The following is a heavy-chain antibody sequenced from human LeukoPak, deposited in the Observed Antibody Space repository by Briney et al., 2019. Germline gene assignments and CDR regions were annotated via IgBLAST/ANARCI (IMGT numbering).Heavy chain of an antibody. J-gene: IGHJ6*03. D-gene: IGHD2-8*02. Sequence: GGSLRLSCAASGFIFSSNYMTWVRQAPGKGLEWVSVIFSGGSTYYADSVKGRFTISRDNSKNTVYLQMNSLRAEDTAMYYCAKDLLYCTDTTCRDFFYYYMDLWGKGTTVTVSS. CDR3: AKDLLYCTDTTCRDFFYYYMDL. CDR2: IFSGGST. CDR1: GFIFSSNY. V-gene: IGHV3-53*05.